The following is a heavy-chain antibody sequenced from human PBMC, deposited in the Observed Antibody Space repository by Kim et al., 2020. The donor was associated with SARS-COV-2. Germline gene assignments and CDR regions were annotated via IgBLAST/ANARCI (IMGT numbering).Heavy chain of an antibody. Sequence: GGSLRLSCVASGFTFSSYGMHWVRQAPGKGLEWVAVISYDGRNKYYADSVKGRFTISRDNSKNTLYLQMSCLRAEDTAVFYCAKVESRFLEWLLYFDYWGQGTLVTVSS. D-gene: IGHD3-3*01. CDR2: ISYDGRNK. J-gene: IGHJ4*02. CDR1: GFTFSSYG. V-gene: IGHV3-30*18. CDR3: AKVESRFLEWLLYFDY.